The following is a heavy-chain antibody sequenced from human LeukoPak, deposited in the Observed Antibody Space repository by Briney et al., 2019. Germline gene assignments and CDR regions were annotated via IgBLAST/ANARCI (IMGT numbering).Heavy chain of an antibody. CDR3: AKDVIAAARHYYYGVGV. CDR2: ISGSGAST. V-gene: IGHV3-23*01. CDR1: GFTFSSYE. J-gene: IGHJ6*02. Sequence: GGSLRLSCAASGFTFSSYEMNWVRQAPGQGLEWVSGISGSGASTYYADSVRGRFTISRDNSMNTLYLQMNSLRAEDTAVYYCAKDVIAAARHYYYGVGVWGQGTTVTVSS. D-gene: IGHD6-13*01.